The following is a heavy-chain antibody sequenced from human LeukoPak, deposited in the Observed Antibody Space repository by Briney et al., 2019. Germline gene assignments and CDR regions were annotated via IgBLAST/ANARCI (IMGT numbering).Heavy chain of an antibody. Sequence: PSETLSLTCAVSGGSISSGGYSWSWIRQPPGKGLEWIGYIYHSGSTYYNPSLKSRVTISVDRSKNQFSLKLSSVTAADTAVYFCARGGGGTYFPYHWGQGTLVTVSS. J-gene: IGHJ5*02. V-gene: IGHV4-30-2*01. CDR1: GGSISSGGYS. CDR2: IYHSGST. D-gene: IGHD1-1*01. CDR3: ARGGGGTYFPYH.